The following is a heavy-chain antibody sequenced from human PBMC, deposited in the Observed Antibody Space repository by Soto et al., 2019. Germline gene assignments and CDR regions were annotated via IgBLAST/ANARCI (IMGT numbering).Heavy chain of an antibody. CDR2: IKSKTDGGTA. V-gene: IGHV3-15*07. D-gene: IGHD3-22*01. Sequence: GGSLRLSCAASGFTFSNAWINWVRQAPGKGLEWVGRIKSKTDGGTADFAAPVKGRFAISRDDSKNTVYLQMNSMKTEDTAVYYCTTDSYSTIIVVRFDYWGHGPLVPVSS. CDR1: GFTFSNAW. J-gene: IGHJ4*01. CDR3: TTDSYSTIIVVRFDY.